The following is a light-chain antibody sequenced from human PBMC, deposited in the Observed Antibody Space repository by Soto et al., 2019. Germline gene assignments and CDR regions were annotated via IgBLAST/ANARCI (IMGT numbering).Light chain of an antibody. CDR2: EVT. CDR3: SSYTTSNTWV. CDR1: SSDVGGPDY. Sequence: QSVLTQPASVSGSPGQSITISCTGTSSDVGGPDYVSWFQQHPGTAPKLIIYEVTRWPSGVSSRFSGSKSGNTASLTISGLQVEDEADYYCSSYTTSNTWVFGGGTKLTVL. V-gene: IGLV2-14*01. J-gene: IGLJ3*02.